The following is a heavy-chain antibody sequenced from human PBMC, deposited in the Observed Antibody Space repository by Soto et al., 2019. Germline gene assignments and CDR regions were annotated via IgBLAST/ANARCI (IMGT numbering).Heavy chain of an antibody. CDR1: GGTFNTYA. V-gene: IGHV1-69*19. J-gene: IGHJ4*02. Sequence: QVQLVQSGAEMKKPGSSVKFSCQSSGGTFNTYAMNWVRQAPGQGPEWMGDISPIFGAANYAPKFQGRVTITADESTGTSYMQLSSLTSEDTALYFCAREFKVHTPAFGYWGQGTLVTVSS. D-gene: IGHD3-10*01. CDR2: ISPIFGAA. CDR3: AREFKVHTPAFGY.